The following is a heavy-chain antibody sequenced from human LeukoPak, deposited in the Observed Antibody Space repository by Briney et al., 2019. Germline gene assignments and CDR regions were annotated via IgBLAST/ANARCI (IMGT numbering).Heavy chain of an antibody. CDR1: GFTFSSYS. CDR2: ITSTSANI. V-gene: IGHV3-21*01. J-gene: IGHJ4*02. D-gene: IGHD2-2*03. Sequence: PGGSLRLSCAASGFTFSSYSMNWVRQAPGQGLEWVSSITSTSANIYYADSVKGRFTISRDNAKNSLYLQMNSLRAEATAVYYCARDGLGFDYWGQGTLVTVSS. CDR3: ARDGLGFDY.